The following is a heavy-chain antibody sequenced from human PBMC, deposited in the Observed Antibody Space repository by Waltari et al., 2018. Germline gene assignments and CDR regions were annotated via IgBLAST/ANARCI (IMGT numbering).Heavy chain of an antibody. CDR3: ARGPGSGYDYYFDY. V-gene: IGHV4-39*07. J-gene: IGHJ4*02. Sequence: QLQLQESGPGLVKPSETLSLTCTVSGGSISSSSYYWGWIRQPPGKGLEWIGSIYYSGSTYYHPSLKSRVTISVDTSKNQFSLKLSSVTAADTAVYYCARGPGSGYDYYFDYWGQGTLVTVSS. D-gene: IGHD5-12*01. CDR1: GGSISSSSYY. CDR2: IYYSGST.